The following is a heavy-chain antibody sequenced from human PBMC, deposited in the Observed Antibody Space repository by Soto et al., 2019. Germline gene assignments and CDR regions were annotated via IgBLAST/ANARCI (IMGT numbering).Heavy chain of an antibody. J-gene: IGHJ4*02. D-gene: IGHD5-18*01. V-gene: IGHV3-30*18. CDR3: ANGYSYGYPNFDY. CDR2: ISYDGSNK. Sequence: GGSLRLSCAASGFTFSSYGMHWVRQAPGKGLEWVAVISYDGSNKYYADSVRGRFTISRDNSKNTLYLQMNSLRAEDTAVYYCANGYSYGYPNFDYWGQGTLVTVSS. CDR1: GFTFSSYG.